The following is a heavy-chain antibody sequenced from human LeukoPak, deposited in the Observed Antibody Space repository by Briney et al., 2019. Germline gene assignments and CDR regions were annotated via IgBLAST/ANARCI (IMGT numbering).Heavy chain of an antibody. CDR1: GYTFTSYG. CDR2: ISAYNGNT. J-gene: IGHJ6*03. D-gene: IGHD5-24*01. Sequence: ASVKVSCKASGYTFTSYGISWVRQAPGQGLEWMGWISAYNGNTNYAQKLQGRVTMTTDTSTSTAYMELRSLRSDDTAVYYCARKAGYKDFYYYYYYMDVWGKGTTVTVSS. V-gene: IGHV1-18*01. CDR3: ARKAGYKDFYYYYYYMDV.